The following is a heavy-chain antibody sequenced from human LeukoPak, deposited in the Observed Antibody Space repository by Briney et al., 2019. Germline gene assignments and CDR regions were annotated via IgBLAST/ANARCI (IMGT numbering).Heavy chain of an antibody. V-gene: IGHV1-69*06. CDR3: ARDPGAAAAGTYGFDY. CDR2: IIPIFGTA. Sequence: GASVKVSCKASGGTFSSYAISWVRQAPGQGLEWMGGIIPIFGTANYAQKFQGRVTITADKSTSTAYMELSSLRSEDTAVYYCARDPGAAAAGTYGFDYWGQGTLVTVSS. D-gene: IGHD6-13*01. CDR1: GGTFSSYA. J-gene: IGHJ4*02.